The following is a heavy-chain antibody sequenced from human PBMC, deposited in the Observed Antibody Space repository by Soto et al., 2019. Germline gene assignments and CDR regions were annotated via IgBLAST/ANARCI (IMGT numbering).Heavy chain of an antibody. CDR2: ISYDGSNK. J-gene: IGHJ4*02. Sequence: GGSLRLSCAASGFTFSSYGMHWVRQAPGKGLEWVAVISYDGSNKYYADSVKGRFTVSRDNSKNTLYLQMNSLRAEDTAVYYCAKAGEYSSSSPFDYWGQGTLVTVPQ. D-gene: IGHD6-6*01. V-gene: IGHV3-30*18. CDR1: GFTFSSYG. CDR3: AKAGEYSSSSPFDY.